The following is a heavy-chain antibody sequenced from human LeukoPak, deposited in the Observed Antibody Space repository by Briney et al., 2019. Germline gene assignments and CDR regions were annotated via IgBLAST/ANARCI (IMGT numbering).Heavy chain of an antibody. CDR1: GFTFRNAW. CDR2: ISGSGGST. V-gene: IGHV3-23*01. Sequence: PAGSLRLSCAASGFTFRNAWMSWVRQAPGKGLEWVSGISGSGGSTYYADSVKGRFTISRDDSKNTLYLQMISLRAEDTAVYYCAKDFGLAVAGTSNFDYWGQGALVTVSS. J-gene: IGHJ4*02. D-gene: IGHD6-19*01. CDR3: AKDFGLAVAGTSNFDY.